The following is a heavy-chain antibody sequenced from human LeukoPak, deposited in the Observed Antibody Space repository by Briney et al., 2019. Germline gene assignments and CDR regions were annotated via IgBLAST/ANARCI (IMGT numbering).Heavy chain of an antibody. Sequence: SETLSLTCTVSGGSISSYYWSWIRQPAGKGLEWIGRIYTSGSTNYNPPLKSRVTISVDTSKNQFSLNLSSVTAADTAVYYCAKGGPEASAGLSWFDPWGQGTLVTVSS. CDR2: IYTSGST. CDR1: GGSISSYY. V-gene: IGHV4-4*07. J-gene: IGHJ5*02. CDR3: AKGGPEASAGLSWFDP. D-gene: IGHD1-14*01.